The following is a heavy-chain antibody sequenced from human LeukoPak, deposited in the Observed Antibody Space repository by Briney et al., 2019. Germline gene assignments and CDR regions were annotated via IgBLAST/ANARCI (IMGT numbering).Heavy chain of an antibody. V-gene: IGHV4-30-2*01. CDR3: ARGPDGYLPGY. CDR2: IYHSGST. D-gene: IGHD5-24*01. CDR1: GGSISSGGYS. Sequence: NPSQTLSLTCAVSGGSISSGGYSWSWIRQPPGRGLEWIGYIYHSGSTYYNPSLKSRVTISVDRSKNQFSLKLSSVTAADTAVYYCARGPDGYLPGYWGQGTLVTVSS. J-gene: IGHJ4*02.